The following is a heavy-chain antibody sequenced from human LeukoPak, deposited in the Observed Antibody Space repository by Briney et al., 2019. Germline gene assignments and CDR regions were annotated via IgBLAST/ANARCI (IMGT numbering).Heavy chain of an antibody. V-gene: IGHV4-39*07. J-gene: IGHJ4*02. CDR3: ARVCETGPSSGYSVNFDY. CDR1: GGSISSSSYY. CDR2: IYYSGST. Sequence: PSETLSLTCTVSGGSISSSSYYWGWIRQPPGKGLEWIGSIYYSGSTYYNPSLKSRVTISVDTSKNQFSLKLSSVTAADTAVYYCARVCETGPSSGYSVNFDYWGQGTLVTVSS. D-gene: IGHD3-22*01.